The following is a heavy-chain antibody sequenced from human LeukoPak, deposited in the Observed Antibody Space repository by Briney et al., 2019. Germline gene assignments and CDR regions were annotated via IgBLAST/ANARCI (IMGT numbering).Heavy chain of an antibody. Sequence: GGSLRLSCAASGFTFSSYSMNWVRQAPGKGLEWVSSISSSSSYIYYADSVKGRFTISRDNAKNSLYLQMNSLRAEDTAVYYRAKTRPEYSSSSPGFDPWGQGTLVTVSS. D-gene: IGHD6-6*01. CDR1: GFTFSSYS. CDR2: ISSSSSYI. V-gene: IGHV3-21*01. J-gene: IGHJ5*02. CDR3: AKTRPEYSSSSPGFDP.